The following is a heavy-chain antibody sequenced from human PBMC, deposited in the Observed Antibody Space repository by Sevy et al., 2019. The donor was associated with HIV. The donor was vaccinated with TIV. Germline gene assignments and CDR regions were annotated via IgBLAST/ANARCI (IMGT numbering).Heavy chain of an antibody. D-gene: IGHD2-8*02. CDR1: GLTFSSYS. J-gene: IGHJ4*02. V-gene: IGHV3-21*01. Sequence: GGSLRLSCAASGLTFSSYSMNWVRQAPGKGLELVSSISSSSSYIYYADSVKGRLTISRDNAKNSLYLQMNSLRAEDTAVYYCARGYCTGGVCSYIGGDFDYWGQGTLVTVSS. CDR2: ISSSSSYI. CDR3: ARGYCTGGVCSYIGGDFDY.